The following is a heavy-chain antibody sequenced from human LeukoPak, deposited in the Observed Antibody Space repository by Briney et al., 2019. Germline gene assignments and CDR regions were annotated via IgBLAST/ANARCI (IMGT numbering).Heavy chain of an antibody. Sequence: GGSLRLSCAASGFIFSSYSMNWVRQAPGKGLEWVSYISSSSGNIYYADSVKGRFTISRDNSKNTLYLQMNSLRAEDAAVYYCANEYSKGDVWGQGTMVTVSS. CDR3: ANEYSKGDV. V-gene: IGHV3-21*04. CDR1: GFIFSSYS. CDR2: ISSSSGNI. D-gene: IGHD4-11*01. J-gene: IGHJ3*01.